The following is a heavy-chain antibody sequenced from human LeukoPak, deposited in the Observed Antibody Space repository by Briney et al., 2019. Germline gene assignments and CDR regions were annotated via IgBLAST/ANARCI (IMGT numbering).Heavy chain of an antibody. Sequence: SSETLSLTCTVSGGSISNYFWSWIRQPPGKGLEWIGYIYYSGRSNYSPSLKSRVTISVDTSKNQFSLKLSSVTAADTAVYYCARLSPLYGDYGVFGYWGQGTLVTVSS. CDR2: IYYSGRS. D-gene: IGHD4-17*01. CDR1: GGSISNYF. CDR3: ARLSPLYGDYGVFGY. V-gene: IGHV4-59*08. J-gene: IGHJ4*02.